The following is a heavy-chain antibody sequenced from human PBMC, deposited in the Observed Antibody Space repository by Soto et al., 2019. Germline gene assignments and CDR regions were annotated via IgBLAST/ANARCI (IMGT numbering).Heavy chain of an antibody. V-gene: IGHV1-18*04. CDR2: ISAYSGDT. CDR1: GYAFTNYG. CDR3: ARDIISATLFLDY. Sequence: QVHLVQSGPEAKKPGASVRVSCKASGYAFTNYGITWVRLAPGQGLAWLGWISAYSGDTNYAEKFQDRVTMTTDTSTSTAYMELRSLRTDDTAVYFGARDIISATLFLDYWGQGTQVTVSS. D-gene: IGHD3-10*02. J-gene: IGHJ4*02.